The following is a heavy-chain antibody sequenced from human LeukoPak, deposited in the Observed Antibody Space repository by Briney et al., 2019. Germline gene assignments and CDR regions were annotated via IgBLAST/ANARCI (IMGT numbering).Heavy chain of an antibody. V-gene: IGHV1-69*13. CDR2: SIPIFGTA. CDR3: ARDRLSVSPGQRMNWFDP. J-gene: IGHJ5*02. CDR1: GGTFSSYA. D-gene: IGHD1-1*01. Sequence: SVKVSCKASGGTFSSYAISWVRQAPGRGLEWMGGSIPIFGTANYAQKFQGRVTITADESTSTAYMELSSLRSEDTAVYYCARDRLSVSPGQRMNWFDPWGQGTLVTVSS.